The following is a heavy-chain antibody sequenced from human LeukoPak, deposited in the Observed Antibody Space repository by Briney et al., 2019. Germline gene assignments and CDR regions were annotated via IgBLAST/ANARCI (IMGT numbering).Heavy chain of an antibody. CDR2: IYTSGST. D-gene: IGHD2-15*01. V-gene: IGHV4-4*07. J-gene: IGHJ5*02. Sequence: KASETLSLTCTVSGGSISSYYWSWIRQPAGKGLEWIGRIYTSGSTNYNPSLKSRVTMSVDTSKNQFSLKLSSVTAADTAVYYCARDLLATHSPNWFDPWGQGTLVTVSS. CDR1: GGSISSYY. CDR3: ARDLLATHSPNWFDP.